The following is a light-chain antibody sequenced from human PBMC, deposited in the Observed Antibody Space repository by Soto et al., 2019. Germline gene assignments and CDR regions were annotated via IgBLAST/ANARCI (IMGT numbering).Light chain of an antibody. V-gene: IGKV3-15*01. J-gene: IGKJ5*01. CDR1: QSVRNK. CDR3: QQYNIWRSIT. CDR2: DTS. Sequence: IVVTQSPATLSVSPWARVTLSWRAIQSVRNKVAWYQQKPGQTPRVIIYDTSTRAADIPARFSGSGYGTYFTLTISSLQSEDFAVYYCQQYNIWRSITFGPGTRLEI.